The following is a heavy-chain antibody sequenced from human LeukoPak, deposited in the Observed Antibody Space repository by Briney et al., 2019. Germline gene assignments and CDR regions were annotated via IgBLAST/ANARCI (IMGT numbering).Heavy chain of an antibody. CDR1: GFTFSSYS. CDR2: ISSSSSYI. D-gene: IGHD3-22*01. J-gene: IGHJ4*02. CDR3: ARDVYDYYDSSGPNYFDY. Sequence: GRSLRLSCAASGFTFSSYSMNWVRQAPGKGLEWVSSISSSSSYIYYADSVKGRFAISRDNAKNSLYLQMNSLRAEDTAVYYCARDVYDYYDSSGPNYFDYWGQGTLVTVSS. V-gene: IGHV3-21*01.